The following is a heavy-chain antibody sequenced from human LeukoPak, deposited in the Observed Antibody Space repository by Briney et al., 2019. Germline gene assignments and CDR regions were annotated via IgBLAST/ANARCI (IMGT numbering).Heavy chain of an antibody. Sequence: SSETLSLTCTVSGCSISSYYWSWIRQPAGKGLEWSGRIYTSGSTNYNPSLKSRVTMSVDTSKNQFSLKLSSVTAADTAVYYCARDYARTSRPLPKVGYWYFDLWGRGTLVTVSS. J-gene: IGHJ2*01. CDR3: ARDYARTSRPLPKVGYWYFDL. D-gene: IGHD4-17*01. CDR2: IYTSGST. CDR1: GCSISSYY. V-gene: IGHV4-4*07.